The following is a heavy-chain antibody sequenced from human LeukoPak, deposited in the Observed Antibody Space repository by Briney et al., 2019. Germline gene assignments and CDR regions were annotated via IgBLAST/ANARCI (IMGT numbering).Heavy chain of an antibody. CDR2: INPNSGGT. CDR1: GYTFTGYH. V-gene: IGHV1-2*02. D-gene: IGHD3-3*01. J-gene: IGHJ6*03. CDR3: ARSYYDFWSGYYSDYYYMDV. Sequence: ASVKVSCKASGYTFTGYHMHWVRQAPGQGLEWMGWINPNSGGTNYAQKFQGRVTMTRDTSISTAYMELSRLRSDDTAVYYCARSYYDFWSGYYSDYYYMDVWGKGTTVTVSS.